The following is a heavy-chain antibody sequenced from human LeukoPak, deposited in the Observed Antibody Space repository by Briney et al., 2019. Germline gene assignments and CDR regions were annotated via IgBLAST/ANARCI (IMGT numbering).Heavy chain of an antibody. V-gene: IGHV6-1*01. CDR3: ARSQGRAFDV. Sequence: SQTLSLTCAISGDSVSSNSAAWNWLRQSPSRGLEWLGRTYYRSKWYDNYAVSVKSRITISPDTSRNQFSLQLNSVTPEDTAVYYCARSQGRAFDVWRHGTMVTVSS. CDR1: GDSVSSNSAA. J-gene: IGHJ3*01. CDR2: TYYRSKWYD.